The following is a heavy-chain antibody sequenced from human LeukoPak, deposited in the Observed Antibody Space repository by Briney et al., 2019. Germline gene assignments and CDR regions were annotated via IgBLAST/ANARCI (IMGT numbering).Heavy chain of an antibody. J-gene: IGHJ3*02. Sequence: GESLKISCKGSGYNFTSYWIGWVRQMPGKGLEWMGIIYPGDSDTRYSPSFQGQVTISADKSISTAYLRWNSLKPSDTAMYYCARREMTTTLDAFHIWGQGTMVTVSS. CDR3: ARREMTTTLDAFHI. V-gene: IGHV5-51*01. CDR1: GYNFTSYW. CDR2: IYPGDSDT. D-gene: IGHD5-24*01.